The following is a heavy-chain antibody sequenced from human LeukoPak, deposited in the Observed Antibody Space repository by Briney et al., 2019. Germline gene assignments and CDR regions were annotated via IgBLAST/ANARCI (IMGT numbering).Heavy chain of an antibody. CDR3: AIRHPAMSYFDY. V-gene: IGHV1-2*02. CDR1: GYTFTGYY. J-gene: IGHJ4*02. Sequence: ASVKVSCKASGYTFTGYYMHWVRQAPGQGLEWMGWINPNSGGTNYARKFQGRVTMTRDTPTSTAYMELSSLRSEDTAVYYCAIRHPAMSYFDYWGPGTLVTVSS. D-gene: IGHD2-2*01. CDR2: INPNSGGT.